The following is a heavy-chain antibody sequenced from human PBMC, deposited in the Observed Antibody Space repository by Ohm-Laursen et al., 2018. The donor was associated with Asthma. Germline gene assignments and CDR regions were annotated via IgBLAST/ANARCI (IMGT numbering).Heavy chain of an antibody. CDR1: GFTFRSYA. CDR3: ARDVMEWYLPAFDF. J-gene: IGHJ4*02. D-gene: IGHD3-3*01. CDR2: GGSYYDGGLK. Sequence: SLRLSCAASGFTFRSYAMHWVRQAPGKGLEWVAVGGSYYDGGLKYYADSVYGRFTVSRDDSKNTLYLQMNSLRPDDTAVYYCARDVMEWYLPAFDFWGQGTLVTVSS. V-gene: IGHV3-30-3*01.